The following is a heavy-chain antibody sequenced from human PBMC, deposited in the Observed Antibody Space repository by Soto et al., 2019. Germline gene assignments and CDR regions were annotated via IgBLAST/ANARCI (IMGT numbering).Heavy chain of an antibody. D-gene: IGHD2-15*01. CDR3: ARAHCSGGSCYSPNWFDP. CDR1: GGTFSSYT. J-gene: IGHJ5*02. V-gene: IGHV1-69*02. Sequence: QVQLVQSGAEVKKPGSSVKVSCKASGGTFSSYTISWVRQAPGQGLEWMGRIIPILGIANYAQKFQGRVTITADKSTSTAYMELSRLRSEDTAVYYCARAHCSGGSCYSPNWFDPWGQGTLVTVSS. CDR2: IIPILGIA.